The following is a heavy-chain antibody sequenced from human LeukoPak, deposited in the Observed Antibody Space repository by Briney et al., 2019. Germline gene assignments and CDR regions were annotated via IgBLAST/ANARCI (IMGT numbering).Heavy chain of an antibody. D-gene: IGHD3-10*01. CDR2: IYYSGST. V-gene: IGHV4-30-4*01. J-gene: IGHJ4*02. CDR1: GGSISTGDYY. CDR3: ARVGVVRGVLEI. Sequence: SETLSLTCTVSGGSISTGDYYWTWIRQPPGKGLEWIGYIYYSGSTYSNPSLRSRVTISVDTSKNQFSLNLSSVTAADTAVYYCARVGVVRGVLEIWGQGALVTVSS.